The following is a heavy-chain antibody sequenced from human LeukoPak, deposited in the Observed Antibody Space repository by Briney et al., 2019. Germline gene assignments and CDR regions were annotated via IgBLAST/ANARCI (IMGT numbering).Heavy chain of an antibody. Sequence: GGSLRLSCAASGFTFSSYWMSWVRQAPGKGLEWVANIKQDGSEKYYVDSVKGRFTISRDNAKNSLSLQMNSLRAEDTAVYYCARASTQVYDYSTDHWGQGTLVTVSS. V-gene: IGHV3-7*01. CDR2: IKQDGSEK. J-gene: IGHJ4*02. CDR3: ARASTQVYDYSTDH. D-gene: IGHD4/OR15-4a*01. CDR1: GFTFSSYW.